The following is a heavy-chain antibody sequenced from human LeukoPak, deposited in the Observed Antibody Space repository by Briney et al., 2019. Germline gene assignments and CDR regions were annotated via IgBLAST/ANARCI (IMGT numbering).Heavy chain of an antibody. CDR2: IYYSGST. J-gene: IGHJ6*04. CDR1: GGSISSYY. D-gene: IGHD3-3*01. CDR3: ARPRYYDFRPDV. Sequence: SETLSLTCTVSGGSISSYYWSWIRQPPGKGLEWIGYIYYSGSTNYNPSLKSRVTISVDTSKNQFSLKLSSVTAADTAVYYCARPRYYDFRPDVWGKGTTVTVSS. V-gene: IGHV4-59*12.